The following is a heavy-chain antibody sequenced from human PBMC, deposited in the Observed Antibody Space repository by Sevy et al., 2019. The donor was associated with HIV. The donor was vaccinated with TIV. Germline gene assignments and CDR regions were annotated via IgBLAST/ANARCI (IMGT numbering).Heavy chain of an antibody. CDR1: GFTFRNYV. D-gene: IGHD3-10*01. J-gene: IGHJ3*02. V-gene: IGHV3-23*01. CDR2: ISDGGGTT. Sequence: GGSLRLSCAASGFTFRNYVMNWVRQPPGKGLEWVSVISDGGGTTYYADSVKGRFTISRDDYKSTLYLQMNSLRVEDTAVYFCAKRVAGALTALDIWGQGTMVTVSS. CDR3: AKRVAGALTALDI.